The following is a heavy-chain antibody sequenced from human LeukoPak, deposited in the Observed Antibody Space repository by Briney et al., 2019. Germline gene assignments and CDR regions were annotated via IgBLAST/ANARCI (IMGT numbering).Heavy chain of an antibody. CDR3: ETYTHWVAGDV. J-gene: IGHJ6*02. CDR2: MNQDGSER. CDR1: GFTFSDSW. Sequence: PGGSLRLSCEASGFTFSDSWMSWVRQAPGKGLEWVTNMNQDGSERDYVDSVKGRFTISRDNARNSLYLQMSSLRAEDTAVYYCETYTHWVAGDVWGQGTAVTVSS. V-gene: IGHV3-7*01. D-gene: IGHD3-16*01.